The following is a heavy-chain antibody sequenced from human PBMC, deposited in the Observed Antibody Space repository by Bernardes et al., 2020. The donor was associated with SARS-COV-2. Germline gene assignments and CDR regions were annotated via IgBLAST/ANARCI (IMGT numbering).Heavy chain of an antibody. CDR1: GDSIRTSDYY. Sequence: SETLSLTCSVSGDSIRTSDYYWGWIRRPPGKGLEWIGSRYRDGSTYYDPSLKSRVTISADTSKNQFSLKLTSVTSTDTAVYFCARHVYSYDITGGMDVWGQGTTVTDSS. CDR3: ARHVYSYDITGGMDV. D-gene: IGHD3-9*01. J-gene: IGHJ6*02. CDR2: RYRDGST. V-gene: IGHV4-39*01.